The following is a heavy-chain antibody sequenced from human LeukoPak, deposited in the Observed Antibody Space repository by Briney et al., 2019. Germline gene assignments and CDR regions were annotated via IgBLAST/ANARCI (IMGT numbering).Heavy chain of an antibody. J-gene: IGHJ3*02. Sequence: GGSLRLSCAASGFIFSSYVMHWVRQAPGKGLEYVSAISSNGGSTYYADSVKGRFTISRDNSKNTLYLQMSSLRAEDTAVYYCVSVLGYCSSTSCREGAFDIWGQGTMVTVSS. CDR2: ISSNGGST. D-gene: IGHD2-2*01. CDR1: GFIFSSYV. V-gene: IGHV3-64D*06. CDR3: VSVLGYCSSTSCREGAFDI.